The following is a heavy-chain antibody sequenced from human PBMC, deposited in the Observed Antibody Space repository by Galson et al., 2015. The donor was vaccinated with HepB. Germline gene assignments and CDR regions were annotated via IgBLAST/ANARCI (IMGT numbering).Heavy chain of an antibody. J-gene: IGHJ5*02. CDR3: ARGWGWLPES. CDR2: IHYGGST. V-gene: IGHV4-59*01. Sequence: SETLSLTCSVSGGSLSDSYWKWIRQPPGEGLEWIGHIHYGGSTNYNPSLKSRVLISIDTSKNQFSLRLSSVTAADTAVYYCARGWGWLPESWGQGTLVTVSS. CDR1: GGSLSDSY. D-gene: IGHD2-15*01.